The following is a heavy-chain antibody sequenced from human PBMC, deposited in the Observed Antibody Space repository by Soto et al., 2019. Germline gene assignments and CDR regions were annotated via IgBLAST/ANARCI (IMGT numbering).Heavy chain of an antibody. D-gene: IGHD4-17*01. J-gene: IGHJ6*02. CDR3: ARVVCGLYGDYVYYYYGMDV. V-gene: IGHV4-34*01. CDR2: INHSGST. Sequence: KPSETLSLTCAVYGGSFSGYYWSWIRQPPGKGLEWIGEINHSGSTNYNPSLKSRVTISVDTSKNQFSLKLSSVTAADTAVYYCARVVCGLYGDYVYYYYGMDVWGQGTTVTVSS. CDR1: GGSFSGYY.